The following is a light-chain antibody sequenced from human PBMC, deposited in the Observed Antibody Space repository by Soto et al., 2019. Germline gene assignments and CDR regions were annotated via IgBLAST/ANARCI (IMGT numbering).Light chain of an antibody. CDR2: DAS. CDR3: QQYNSYQWT. CDR1: QSISSW. J-gene: IGKJ1*01. V-gene: IGKV1-5*01. Sequence: DIHMTQSASTLSASVGHRVTIDCRASQSISSWLAWYQQKQGKAPKLLIYDASNLESGVPSRFSGSGSGTEFTLTISSLQPDDFATYYCQQYNSYQWTFGQGTKVDIK.